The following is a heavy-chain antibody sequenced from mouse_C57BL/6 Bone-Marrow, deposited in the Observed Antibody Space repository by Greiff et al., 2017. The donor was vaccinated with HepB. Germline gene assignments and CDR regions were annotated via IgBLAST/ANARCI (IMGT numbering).Heavy chain of an antibody. CDR1: GFTFSDFY. CDR3: ARDAAYYSNYGWYFDV. V-gene: IGHV7-1*01. Sequence: EVKVVESGGGLVQSGRSLRLSCATSGFTFSDFYMEWVRQAPGKGLEWIAASRNKANDYTTEYSASVKGRFIVSRDTSQSILYLQMNALRAEDTAIYYCARDAAYYSNYGWYFDVWGTGTTVTVSS. CDR2: SRNKANDYTT. J-gene: IGHJ1*03. D-gene: IGHD2-5*01.